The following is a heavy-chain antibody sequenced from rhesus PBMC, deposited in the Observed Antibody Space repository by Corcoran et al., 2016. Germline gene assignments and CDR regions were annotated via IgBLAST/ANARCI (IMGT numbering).Heavy chain of an antibody. D-gene: IGHD2-2*01. Sequence: QVPLVQSGAEVEKPGASVKLSGQPSGYPLTSYYLHLVKPAPGQVFEWMGWNNPKKGNAGYAQKVQGRVTMTRDTSTSTVYMELSSLRSEDRALYYCARDGGRKDLDYWGQGVLVTVSS. CDR1: GYPLTSYY. J-gene: IGHJ4*01. V-gene: IGHV1S9*01. CDR2: NNPKKGNA. CDR3: ARDGGRKDLDY.